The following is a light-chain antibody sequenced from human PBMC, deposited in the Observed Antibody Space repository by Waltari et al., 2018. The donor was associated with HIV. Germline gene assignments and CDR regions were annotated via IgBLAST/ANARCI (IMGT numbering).Light chain of an antibody. V-gene: IGLV1-44*01. CDR3: AAWDDSLKGGA. J-gene: IGLJ1*01. CDR1: TSNIGGNT. Sequence: QSVLAQPPSASGTPGQRLTIPCAGSTSNIGGNTVSWYQQHPGTAPKLLIYSNNGRPSGVPDRLSGSTSGTSASLVISGLQSEDEADYYCAAWDDSLKGGAFGTGTKVTVL. CDR2: SNN.